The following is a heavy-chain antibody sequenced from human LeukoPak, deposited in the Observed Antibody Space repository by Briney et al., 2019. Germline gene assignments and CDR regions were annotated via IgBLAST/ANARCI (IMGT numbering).Heavy chain of an antibody. Sequence: SVKVSCKASGGTFSSYAISWVRQAPGQGLEWMGRIIPILGIANYAQKFQVRVTITADKSTSTAYMELSSLRSEDTAVYYCARISRDNTGYDSSGYPYYFDYWGQGTLVTVSS. CDR1: GGTFSSYA. CDR2: IIPILGIA. CDR3: ARISRDNTGYDSSGYPYYFDY. J-gene: IGHJ4*02. D-gene: IGHD3-22*01. V-gene: IGHV1-69*04.